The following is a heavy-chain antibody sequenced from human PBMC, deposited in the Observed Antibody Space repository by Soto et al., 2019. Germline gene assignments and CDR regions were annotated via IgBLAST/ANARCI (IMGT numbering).Heavy chain of an antibody. V-gene: IGHV3-33*01. J-gene: IGHJ4*02. Sequence: VQLVESGGGVVQPGRSLRLSCAASGFAFSTYGIHWVRQAPGKGLEWVAVIWYDGSNKYYAASVKGRFTISRDNSKNTLYLQMNSLRADDTAVYYCAIASGPFDYWGQGTQVTVSS. CDR3: AIASGPFDY. D-gene: IGHD5-12*01. CDR1: GFAFSTYG. CDR2: IWYDGSNK.